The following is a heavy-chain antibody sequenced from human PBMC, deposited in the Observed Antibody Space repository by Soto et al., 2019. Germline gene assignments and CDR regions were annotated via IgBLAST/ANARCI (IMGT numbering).Heavy chain of an antibody. CDR3: AADAHRDDFWSSYPYYYYSMDV. CDR1: GITXRRTA. D-gene: IGHD3-3*01. Sequence: SXKVSFKAAGITXRRTAVELMRQARGQRLEWIGRIVVGTGSTTYAQIVQERIDITREMYTNTAYMELRGLRPEDTAIYYFAADAHRDDFWSSYPYYYYSMDVWGQGTTGTVSS. J-gene: IGHJ6*02. CDR2: IVVGTGST. V-gene: IGHV1-58*01.